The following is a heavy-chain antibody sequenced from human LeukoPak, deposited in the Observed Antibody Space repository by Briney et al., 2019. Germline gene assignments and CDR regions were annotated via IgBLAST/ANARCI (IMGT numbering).Heavy chain of an antibody. CDR1: GYTFTGYY. D-gene: IGHD1-26*01. CDR2: INPNSGGT. CDR3: ARGTSEWEIKYCWLDP. J-gene: IGHJ5*02. Sequence: EASVKVSCKASGYTFTGYYIHWVRQAPGQGLEWMGRINPNSGGTNYAQKFQGRVTMTRDPSISTAYMELSRLRSDDTAVYYCARGTSEWEIKYCWLDPWGQGTLVTVSS. V-gene: IGHV1-2*06.